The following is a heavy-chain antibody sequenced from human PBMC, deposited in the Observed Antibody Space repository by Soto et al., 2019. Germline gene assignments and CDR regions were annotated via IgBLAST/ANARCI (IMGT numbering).Heavy chain of an antibody. CDR2: IKPDGSEK. Sequence: PGGSLRLSCAASGFTFSTYCMSWVRQAPGKGLEWVANIKPDGSEKWYVDSVKGRFTISRDNAKNSLYLQMNSLRVEDTAVYYCARGDDYDTSGPFSDACDIWGQGTMVSV. D-gene: IGHD3-22*01. CDR1: GFTFSTYC. J-gene: IGHJ3*02. CDR3: ARGDDYDTSGPFSDACDI. V-gene: IGHV3-7*04.